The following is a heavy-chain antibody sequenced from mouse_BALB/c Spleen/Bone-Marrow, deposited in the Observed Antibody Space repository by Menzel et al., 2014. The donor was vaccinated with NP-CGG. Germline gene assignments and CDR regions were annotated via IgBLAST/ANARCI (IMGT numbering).Heavy chain of an antibody. V-gene: IGHV1-7*01. CDR3: ARYWDAY. D-gene: IGHD4-1*01. J-gene: IGHJ3*01. CDR2: IDPRTANT. CDR1: DYTFTSYW. Sequence: QVQLQQPGAELAKPGASVKMSCKVSDYTFTSYWIHWVKQRPGQGLEWIGYIDPRTANTEYSQKFKDKATLTAGKSSSTAYMQLSSLTSEDSAVYYCARYWDAYWGQGTLVTVSA.